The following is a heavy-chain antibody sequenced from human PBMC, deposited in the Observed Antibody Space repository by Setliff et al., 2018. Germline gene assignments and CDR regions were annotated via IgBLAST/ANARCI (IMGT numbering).Heavy chain of an antibody. CDR1: GNRFTDYN. Sequence: ASVKVSCKASGNRFTDYNSHWVRQAPGQRLEWMGWINAGNGDTKFSQKFQDTITMTADTSASTAYMELSSLRSEDTAAYYCARGRSTYFIDVWGKGTTVTVSS. J-gene: IGHJ6*03. V-gene: IGHV1-3*01. CDR2: INAGNGDT. CDR3: ARGRSTYFIDV.